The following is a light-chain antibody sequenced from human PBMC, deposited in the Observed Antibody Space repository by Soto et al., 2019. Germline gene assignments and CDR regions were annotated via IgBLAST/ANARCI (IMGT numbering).Light chain of an antibody. CDR3: CSYAGSPYV. V-gene: IGLV2-23*02. CDR1: SSDVGSYNL. Sequence: QSVLTQPASVSGSPGQSITISCTGTSSDVGSYNLVSWYQQHPGKAPKLMIYEVSKRPSGVSNRFSGSKSGNTASLTISGLQAEDEADYYCCSYAGSPYVFGTGTKV. CDR2: EVS. J-gene: IGLJ1*01.